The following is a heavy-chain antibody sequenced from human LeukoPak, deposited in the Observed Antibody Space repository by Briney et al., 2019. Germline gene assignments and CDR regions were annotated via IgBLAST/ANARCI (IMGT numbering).Heavy chain of an antibody. CDR3: ARAGGSYYFDY. V-gene: IGHV1-46*01. Sequence: ASVKVSCKASGYTFTSYYMHWVRQAPGQGLEWMGIINPSGGSTSYAQKFQGRVTMTRDTSTSTVYMKLSSLRSEDTAVYYCARAGGSYYFDYWGQGTLVTVSS. CDR2: INPSGGST. J-gene: IGHJ4*02. CDR1: GYTFTSYY. D-gene: IGHD1-26*01.